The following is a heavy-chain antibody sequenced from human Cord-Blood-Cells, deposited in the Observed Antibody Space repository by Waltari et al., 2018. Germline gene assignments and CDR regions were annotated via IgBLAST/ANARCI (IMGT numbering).Heavy chain of an antibody. CDR3: AKGTGGGWIVGDY. V-gene: IGHV3-30*18. CDR1: GFTFSSHG. Sequence: QVQLVESGGGVVQPGRSLRLSCAASGFTFSSHGIPWVRQAPAKGLEWVAVISYDGSNKYYADSVKGRFTISRDNSKNTLYLQMNSLRAEDTAVYYCAKGTGGGWIVGDYWGQGTLVTVSS. D-gene: IGHD7-27*01. J-gene: IGHJ4*02. CDR2: ISYDGSNK.